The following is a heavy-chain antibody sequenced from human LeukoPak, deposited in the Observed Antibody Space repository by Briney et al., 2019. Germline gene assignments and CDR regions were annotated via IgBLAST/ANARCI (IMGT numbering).Heavy chain of an antibody. CDR3: AKDHGTAVAGFSY. Sequence: PGGSLRLSCAASGFSLSTYGVSWVRQPPGKGLEWVSGITGTGGSTYYADSVKGRFTVSRDTSKNTLYLQMNSLRAEDTAIYYCAKDHGTAVAGFSYWGQGTLVTVSS. J-gene: IGHJ4*02. CDR1: GFSLSTYG. V-gene: IGHV3-23*01. CDR2: ITGTGGST. D-gene: IGHD6-19*01.